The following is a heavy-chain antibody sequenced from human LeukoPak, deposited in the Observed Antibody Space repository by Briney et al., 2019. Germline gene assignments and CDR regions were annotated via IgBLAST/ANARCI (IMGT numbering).Heavy chain of an antibody. D-gene: IGHD3-10*01. Sequence: ASVTVSCKTSGYTFTDYFIHWMRQAPGKGLEWMGHIDPEDGESLTADQFQGKVTITTDTSTNTAHMEFSGLTSEDTAVYYCAKNAFYGSGASIFENWGPGTLVIVSS. CDR3: AKNAFYGSGASIFEN. J-gene: IGHJ4*02. V-gene: IGHV1-69-2*01. CDR1: GYTFTDYF. CDR2: IDPEDGES.